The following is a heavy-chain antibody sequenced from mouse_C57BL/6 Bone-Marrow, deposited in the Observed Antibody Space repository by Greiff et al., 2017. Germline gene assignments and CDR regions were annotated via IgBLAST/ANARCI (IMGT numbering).Heavy chain of an antibody. CDR1: GFTFSSYA. Sequence: EVMLVESGGGLVKPGGSLKLSCAASGFTFSSYAMSWVRQTPEKRLEWVATISDGGSYTYYPDNVKGRFTISRDNAKNNRYLQMSHLKSEDTAMYYCARGGYGYPAWFAYWGQGTLVTVSA. D-gene: IGHD2-2*01. CDR2: ISDGGSYT. V-gene: IGHV5-4*03. J-gene: IGHJ3*01. CDR3: ARGGYGYPAWFAY.